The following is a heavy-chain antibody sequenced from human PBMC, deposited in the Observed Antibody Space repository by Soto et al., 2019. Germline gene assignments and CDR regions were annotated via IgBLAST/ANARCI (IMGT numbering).Heavy chain of an antibody. D-gene: IGHD3-3*01. V-gene: IGHV3-72*01. Sequence: EVQLVESGGGLVQPGGSLRLSCAASGFTFSDHYMDWVRQAPGKGLEWVARSRNRVNSHTTEYAASVKGRFTISRDESKSSLSLQMNSLKIEDTAVYYCTRGLLGGAPYYTFHGMDVWGQGTTVTVSS. J-gene: IGHJ6*01. CDR2: SRNRVNSHTT. CDR1: GFTFSDHY. CDR3: TRGLLGGAPYYTFHGMDV.